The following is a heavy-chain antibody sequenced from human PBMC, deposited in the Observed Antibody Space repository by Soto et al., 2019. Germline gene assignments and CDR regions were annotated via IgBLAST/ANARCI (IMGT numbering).Heavy chain of an antibody. CDR3: ACAKGGGYSGYDIDY. J-gene: IGHJ4*02. Sequence: SETLSLTCTVSGGSISSGDYYWSWIRQPPGKGLEWIGYIYYSGSTYYNPSLKSRVTISVDTSKNQFSVKLSSVTAADTAVYYSACAKGGGYSGYDIDYWGQGTLVTVSS. CDR2: IYYSGST. D-gene: IGHD5-12*01. CDR1: GGSISSGDYY. V-gene: IGHV4-30-4*01.